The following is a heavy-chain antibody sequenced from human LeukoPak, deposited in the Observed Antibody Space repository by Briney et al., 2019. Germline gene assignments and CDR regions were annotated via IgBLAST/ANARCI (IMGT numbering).Heavy chain of an antibody. CDR2: ISSSGSGSTK. J-gene: IGHJ4*02. Sequence: GGSLRLSCAASGFTFSSYDMNWVRQAPGKGLEWVSYISSSGSGSTKFYADSVKGRFTISRDSAENSLYLQMNSLRVEDTAVYYCARDKEFSSGWYFDNWGQGTLVTVSS. CDR3: ARDKEFSSGWYFDN. D-gene: IGHD6-19*01. V-gene: IGHV3-48*03. CDR1: GFTFSSYD.